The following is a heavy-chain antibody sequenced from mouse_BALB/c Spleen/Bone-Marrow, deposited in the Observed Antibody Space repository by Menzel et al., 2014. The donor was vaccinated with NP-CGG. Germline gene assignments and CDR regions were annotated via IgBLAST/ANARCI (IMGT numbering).Heavy chain of an antibody. V-gene: IGHV1-7*01. CDR2: INPTSGYT. D-gene: IGHD2-1*01. Sequence: VKLVESGPELAKPGASVKVSCRASGYTFTSYWMNWVKQGPVQGLEWIGYINPTSGYTEYNQKFKDKATLTTDKSSSTAYMQLSSLTSEDSAVYYCTTGGNDWFAYWGQGTLVTVSA. CDR1: GYTFTSYW. CDR3: TTGGNDWFAY. J-gene: IGHJ3*01.